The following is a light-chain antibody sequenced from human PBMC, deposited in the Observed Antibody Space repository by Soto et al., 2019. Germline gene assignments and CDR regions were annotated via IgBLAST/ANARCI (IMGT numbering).Light chain of an antibody. V-gene: IGKV3-20*01. CDR1: QSVSSSY. Sequence: EIVLTQSPGTLSLSPGERATLSCRASQSVSSSYLAWYQQKPGQAPRLLIYGASSRATGIPDRFSGSGSGTNFTLTISSLEPEDFAVYYCQQYHSSPRTFGGGTKVEIK. CDR2: GAS. CDR3: QQYHSSPRT. J-gene: IGKJ4*01.